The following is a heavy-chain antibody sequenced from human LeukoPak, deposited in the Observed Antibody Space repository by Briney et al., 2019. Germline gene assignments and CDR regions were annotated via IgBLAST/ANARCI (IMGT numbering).Heavy chain of an antibody. CDR1: GFTFDDYG. CDR2: INWNGGYT. CDR3: AKDIGSITIFGVVTPRDVFDI. Sequence: GGSLRLSCAASGFTFDDYGMSWVRQVPGKGLEWVSGINWNGGYTAYADSVKGRFTISRDNSKNTVYLQMNSLRAEDTAVYYCAKDIGSITIFGVVTPRDVFDIWGQGTMVTVSS. D-gene: IGHD3-3*01. V-gene: IGHV3-20*04. J-gene: IGHJ3*02.